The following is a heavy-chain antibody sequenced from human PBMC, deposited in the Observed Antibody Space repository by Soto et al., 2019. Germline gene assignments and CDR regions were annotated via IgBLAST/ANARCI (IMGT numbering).Heavy chain of an antibody. Sequence: GESLKISCKGSGYSFTSYWIGWVRQMPGKGLEWMGIIYPGDSDTRYSPSFQGQVTISADKSISTAYLQWSSLKASDTAMYYCATPTGYSSGWSYAFDIWGQGTMVTVS. CDR1: GYSFTSYW. J-gene: IGHJ3*02. CDR2: IYPGDSDT. V-gene: IGHV5-51*01. D-gene: IGHD6-19*01. CDR3: ATPTGYSSGWSYAFDI.